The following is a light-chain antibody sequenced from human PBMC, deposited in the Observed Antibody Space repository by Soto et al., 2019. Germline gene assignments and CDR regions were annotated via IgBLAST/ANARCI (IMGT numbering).Light chain of an antibody. CDR1: SSDVGDYNY. V-gene: IGLV2-8*01. CDR3: YSYAGRNIWV. J-gene: IGLJ3*02. CDR2: GVT. Sequence: QSAPTQPPSASGSPGQSVTIPCTGTSSDVGDYNYVSWYQQHPGKAPKLMIFGVTERPSGVPDRFSGSKSGNTASLTVSGLQADDEAVYYCYSYAGRNIWVFGGGTKLTVL.